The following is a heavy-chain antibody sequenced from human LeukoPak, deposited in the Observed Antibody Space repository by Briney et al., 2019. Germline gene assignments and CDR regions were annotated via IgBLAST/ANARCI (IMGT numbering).Heavy chain of an antibody. V-gene: IGHV1-69*04. J-gene: IGHJ3*02. Sequence: SVKVSCKASGGTFSSYAISWVRQAPGQGLEWMGRIIPILGIANYAQKFQGRVTITADESTSTAYMELSSLRSEDTAVYYCARGSSYILDAFDIWGQGTMVTVSS. D-gene: IGHD6-6*01. CDR2: IIPILGIA. CDR3: ARGSSYILDAFDI. CDR1: GGTFSSYA.